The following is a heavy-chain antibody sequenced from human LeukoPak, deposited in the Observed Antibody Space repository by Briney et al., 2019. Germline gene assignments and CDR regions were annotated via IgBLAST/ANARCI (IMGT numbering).Heavy chain of an antibody. CDR3: ARHIYSSSWYGRYYYYMDV. J-gene: IGHJ6*03. CDR1: GGSISSSSYY. V-gene: IGHV4-39*01. CDR2: IYYSGST. Sequence: PSETLSLTCTVSGGSISSSSYYWGWIRQPPGKGLEWIGSIYYSGSTYCNPSLKSRVTISVDTSKNQFSLKLSSVTAADTAVYYCARHIYSSSWYGRYYYYMDVWGKGTTVTVSS. D-gene: IGHD6-13*01.